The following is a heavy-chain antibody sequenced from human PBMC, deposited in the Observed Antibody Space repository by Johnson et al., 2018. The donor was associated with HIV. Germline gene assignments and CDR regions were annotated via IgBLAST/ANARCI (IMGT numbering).Heavy chain of an antibody. V-gene: IGHV3-30-3*01. CDR2: ISYDGSNK. Sequence: QVQLVESGGGVVQSGMSLRLSCAASGFTFSSYAMHWVRQAPGKGLEWVAVISYDGSNKYYADSVKGRFTISRDNSKNTLYLQMNSLRAEDTAVYYCARDRGGTRGAFDIWGQGTMVTVSS. CDR1: GFTFSSYA. D-gene: IGHD1-1*01. CDR3: ARDRGGTRGAFDI. J-gene: IGHJ3*02.